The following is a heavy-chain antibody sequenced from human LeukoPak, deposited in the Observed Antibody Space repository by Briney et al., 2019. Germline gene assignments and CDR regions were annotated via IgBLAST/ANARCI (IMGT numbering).Heavy chain of an antibody. D-gene: IGHD1-14*01. CDR3: ARDATPPGLIFDS. Sequence: GGSLRLSCAASGFTFSSYWMSWVRQAPGKGLEWVASINQDGNEKTYVDSVKGRFTISRDSAKNSLFLQMNSLRAEDTAVYFCARDATPPGLIFDSWGQGTLVTVSS. CDR2: INQDGNEK. J-gene: IGHJ4*02. CDR1: GFTFSSYW. V-gene: IGHV3-7*05.